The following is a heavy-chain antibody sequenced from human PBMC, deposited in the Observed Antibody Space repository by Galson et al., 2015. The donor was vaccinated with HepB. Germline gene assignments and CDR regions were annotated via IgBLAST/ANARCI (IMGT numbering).Heavy chain of an antibody. CDR1: GGTFSSYA. CDR3: ARDSSSWYWGPFDI. CDR2: IIPIFGTA. J-gene: IGHJ3*02. Sequence: SVKVSCKAFGGTFSSYAISWVRQAPGQGLEWMGGIIPIFGTANYAQKFQGRVTITADESTSTAYMELSSLRSEDTAVYYCARDSSSWYWGPFDIWGQGTMVTVSS. V-gene: IGHV1-69*13. D-gene: IGHD6-13*01.